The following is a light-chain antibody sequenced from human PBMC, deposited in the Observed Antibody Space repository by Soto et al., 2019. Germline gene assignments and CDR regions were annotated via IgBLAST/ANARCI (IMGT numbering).Light chain of an antibody. CDR1: SSDVGGYNF. CDR2: DVD. Sequence: QSALTQPASVSGSPGQSITISCTGASSDVGGYNFVSWYQHHPDKAPKLIIYDVDNRPSGVSNRFSGSKSGNTASLTISGLQAEDEADYHCSSYTGLSTLYVFGTGTKVTVL. J-gene: IGLJ1*01. V-gene: IGLV2-14*03. CDR3: SSYTGLSTLYV.